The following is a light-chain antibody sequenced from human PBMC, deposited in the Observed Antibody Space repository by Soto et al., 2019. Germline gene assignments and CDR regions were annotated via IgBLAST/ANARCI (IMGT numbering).Light chain of an antibody. Sequence: QSALTQPASVSGSPGQSITISCTGTSSDVGSHNLVSWYQQHPGQAPKLMIYEVSKRRLGVSTRFSASKSGNTASLTISGLQAEDESDYYCCSYGGSRAVFGGGTQLTVL. CDR3: CSYGGSRAV. CDR1: SSDVGSHNL. CDR2: EVS. J-gene: IGLJ7*01. V-gene: IGLV2-23*02.